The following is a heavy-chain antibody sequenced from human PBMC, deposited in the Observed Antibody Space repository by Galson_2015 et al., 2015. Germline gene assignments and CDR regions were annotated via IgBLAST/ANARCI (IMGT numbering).Heavy chain of an antibody. Sequence: SLRLSCAASGFTFSSYWMHWVRQAPGKGLVWVSRINSDGSSTSYADSVKGRFTISRDNAKNTLYLQMNSLRAEDTAVYYCARDSLAYCGGDCYPDYWGQGTLVTVSS. CDR3: ARDSLAYCGGDCYPDY. D-gene: IGHD2-21*02. CDR1: GFTFSSYW. CDR2: INSDGSST. V-gene: IGHV3-74*01. J-gene: IGHJ4*02.